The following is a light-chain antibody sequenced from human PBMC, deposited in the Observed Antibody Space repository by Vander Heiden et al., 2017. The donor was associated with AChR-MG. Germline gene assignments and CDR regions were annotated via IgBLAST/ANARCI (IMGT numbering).Light chain of an antibody. CDR2: KDN. CDR3: QSGDSRTAV. J-gene: IGLJ1*01. Sequence: SRELTQPPSMSVSPGQTAIITCSGDVLAKKYSYWYQQRPGQAPRMVVFKDNERPSGIPERFSGSSSGTIVTLTITDVQAEDEADYYCQSGDSRTAVFGTGTKVTVL. V-gene: IGLV3-25*03. CDR1: VLAKKY.